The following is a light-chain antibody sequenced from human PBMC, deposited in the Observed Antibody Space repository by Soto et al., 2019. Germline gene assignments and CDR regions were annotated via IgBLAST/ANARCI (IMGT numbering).Light chain of an antibody. J-gene: IGKJ3*01. CDR1: QSISSSY. CDR3: QQYSSSPPEFT. V-gene: IGKV3-20*01. CDR2: GAS. Sequence: EIVLTQSPGTLSLSPGERATLSCRASQSISSSYLAWYQQRPGQAPRLLIFGASYRATGIPDWFSGSGSGTDFTLTISRLDVEECAGYYCQQYSSSPPEFTFGPGTKVDSK.